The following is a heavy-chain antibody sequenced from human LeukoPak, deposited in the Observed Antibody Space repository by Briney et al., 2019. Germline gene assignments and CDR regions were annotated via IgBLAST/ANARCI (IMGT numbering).Heavy chain of an antibody. V-gene: IGHV4-38-2*01. CDR2: IYHSGST. CDR3: ARTFNIVALPDY. CDR1: GYSISSGYY. D-gene: IGHD5-12*01. J-gene: IGHJ4*02. Sequence: SETLSLTCAVSGYSISSGYYWGWIRQPPGKGLEWIGSIYHSGSTYYNPSPKSRATISVDTSKNQFSLKLSSVTAADTAVYYCARTFNIVALPDYWGQGTLLTVSS.